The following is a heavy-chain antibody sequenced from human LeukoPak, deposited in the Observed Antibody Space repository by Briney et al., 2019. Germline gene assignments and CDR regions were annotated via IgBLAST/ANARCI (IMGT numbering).Heavy chain of an antibody. CDR3: ARDGSDDSSGYYSNWFDP. CDR1: GFTFSSYS. Sequence: GGSLRLSCAASGFTFSSYSMNWVRQAPGKGLECVSSISSSSSYIYYADPVKGRFTISRDNAKNSLYLQMNSLRAEDTAVYYCARDGSDDSSGYYSNWFDPWGQGTLVTVSS. J-gene: IGHJ5*02. V-gene: IGHV3-21*01. D-gene: IGHD3-22*01. CDR2: ISSSSSYI.